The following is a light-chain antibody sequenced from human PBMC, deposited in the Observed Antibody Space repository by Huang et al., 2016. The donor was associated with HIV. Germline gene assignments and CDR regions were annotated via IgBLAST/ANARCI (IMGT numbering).Light chain of an antibody. V-gene: IGKV1-5*03. CDR2: KAS. J-gene: IGKJ1*01. CDR3: QQYNSYS. Sequence: DIQMTQSPSTLSASVGDRVTITCRASQSISSWLAWYQQKPGKAPKVLIYKASNLKSGVPSRFSGSGSGTEFTLTISSLQPDDFATYYCQQYNSYSFGQGTKVEI. CDR1: QSISSW.